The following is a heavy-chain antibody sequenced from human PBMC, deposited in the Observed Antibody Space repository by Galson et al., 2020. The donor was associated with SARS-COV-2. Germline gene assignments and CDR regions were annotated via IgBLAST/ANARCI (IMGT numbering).Heavy chain of an antibody. D-gene: IGHD2-15*01. CDR1: GFTFSSYW. V-gene: IGHV3-7*05. CDR2: INQDGSQK. Sequence: GGSLRLSCAAPGFTFSSYWMTWVRHAPGKGLEWVANINQDGSQKYYVDSVKGRFTISRDNAKNSLYLQMNSLRAEDTAVYYCVRGIGGKSAYWGQGTLVTVSS. J-gene: IGHJ4*02. CDR3: VRGIGGKSAY.